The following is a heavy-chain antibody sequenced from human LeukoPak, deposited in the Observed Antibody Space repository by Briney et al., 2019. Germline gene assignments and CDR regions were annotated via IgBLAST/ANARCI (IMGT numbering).Heavy chain of an antibody. V-gene: IGHV1-18*01. Sequence: ASVKVSCKASGYTFTSYGISWVRQAPGQGLEWMGWITAYNGNTNYAQKLQGRVTMTTDTSTSTAYMELRSLRSDDTAVYYCARDWYCSGGTCHNCFDPWGQGTLVTVSP. J-gene: IGHJ5*02. CDR3: ARDWYCSGGTCHNCFDP. D-gene: IGHD2-15*01. CDR1: GYTFTSYG. CDR2: ITAYNGNT.